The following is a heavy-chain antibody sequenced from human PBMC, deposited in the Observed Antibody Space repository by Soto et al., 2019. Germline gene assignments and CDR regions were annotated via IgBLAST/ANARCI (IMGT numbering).Heavy chain of an antibody. CDR2: IWYDESNK. J-gene: IGHJ5*02. CDR1: GFTFSIFC. D-gene: IGHD2-2*01. CDR3: ARDPGLRYWSITNCYGNNWFDP. Sequence: SLRLSCAVFGFTFSIFCMHWVRQAQNKGLEWVAVIWYDESNKHYADSVQGRFTISRDNSKNTLYLQMNSMRAEDTAVYYCARDPGLRYWSITNCYGNNWFDPWGQGTLVNVSS. V-gene: IGHV3-33*01.